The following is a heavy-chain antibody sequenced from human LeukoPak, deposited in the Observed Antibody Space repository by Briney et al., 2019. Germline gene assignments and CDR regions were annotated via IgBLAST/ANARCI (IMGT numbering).Heavy chain of an antibody. J-gene: IGHJ5*02. CDR1: GGSISSSSYY. D-gene: IGHD6-13*01. CDR2: IYYSGST. CDR3: ARHLGYIAAAWSRSWFDP. Sequence: PSETLSLTCTVSGGSISSSSYYWGWIRQPPGKGLEWIGSIYYSGSTYNPSLKSRVTISVDTSKNQFSLKLSSVTAADTAVYYCARHLGYIAAAWSRSWFDPWGQGTLVTVSS. V-gene: IGHV4-39*01.